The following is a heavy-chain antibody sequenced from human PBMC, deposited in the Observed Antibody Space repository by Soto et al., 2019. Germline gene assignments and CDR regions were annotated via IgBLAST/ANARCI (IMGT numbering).Heavy chain of an antibody. Sequence: QVHLQESGPGLVKPSETLSLTCSVSCDSISSSLHYWAWIRQSPGKGLECIGSIHYRGSTYYNPSLQSRVTISLATSNNQVSLQLTSLTPTDTARYFCSSHAPPGVSAPFYVWGQGTPVTVSS. D-gene: IGHD3-16*01. CDR2: IHYRGST. V-gene: IGHV4-39*01. CDR1: CDSISSSLHY. J-gene: IGHJ1*01. CDR3: SSHAPPGVSAPFYV.